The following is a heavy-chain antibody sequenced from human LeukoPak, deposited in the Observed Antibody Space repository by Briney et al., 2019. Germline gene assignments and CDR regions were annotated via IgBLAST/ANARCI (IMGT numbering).Heavy chain of an antibody. CDR3: ARGGDGYCSGGSCQQLWDIDS. CDR1: GYSFTSYW. V-gene: IGHV5-51*01. CDR2: IYPGDSDT. D-gene: IGHD2-15*01. Sequence: GESLKISCKGSGYSFTSYWIGWVRQMPGKGLEWMGIIYPGDSDTRYSPSFQGQVTISADKSISTAYLQWSSLKASDTAMYYCARGGDGYCSGGSCQQLWDIDSWGQGTLVTVSS. J-gene: IGHJ4*02.